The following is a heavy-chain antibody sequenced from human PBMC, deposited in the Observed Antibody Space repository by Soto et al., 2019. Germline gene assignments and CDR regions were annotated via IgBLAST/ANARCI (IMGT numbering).Heavy chain of an antibody. CDR1: GFTFRSYG. V-gene: IGHV3-33*06. Sequence: GGSLRLSCAASGFTFRSYGMHWIRQAPGKGLEWVAVIWYDGSNKYYADSVKGRFTISRDNSKNTLYLQMNSLRAEDTAVYYCTKANRYCSGANCFTFDYWGLGTLVTVSS. J-gene: IGHJ4*02. CDR2: IWYDGSNK. D-gene: IGHD2-15*01. CDR3: TKANRYCSGANCFTFDY.